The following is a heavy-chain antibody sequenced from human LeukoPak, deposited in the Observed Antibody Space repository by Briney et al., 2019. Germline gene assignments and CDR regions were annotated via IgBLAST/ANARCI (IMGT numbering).Heavy chain of an antibody. CDR1: GFTFTTYW. CDR3: ARDGGHGGDLDY. CDR2: IKQDGSEK. Sequence: GGSLRLSCAASGFTFTTYWMHWVRQAPGRGLEWVANIKQDGSEKYYVDSAKGRFTISRDNGKNSVYLQMNSLRAEDTAVYYCARDGGHGGDLDYWGQGTLVTVSS. D-gene: IGHD2-21*02. J-gene: IGHJ4*02. V-gene: IGHV3-7*01.